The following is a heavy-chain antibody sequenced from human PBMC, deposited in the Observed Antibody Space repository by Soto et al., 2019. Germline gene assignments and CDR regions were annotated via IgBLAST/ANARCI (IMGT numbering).Heavy chain of an antibody. D-gene: IGHD2-2*01. V-gene: IGHV1-58*02. Sequence: SVKVSCKASGFTFTSSAMQWVRQARGRRLEWIGWIVVGSGNTNYAQKFQERVTITRDMSTSTAYMELSSLRSEDTAVYYCAASPAASTRDDAFDIWGQGTMVT. CDR2: IVVGSGNT. CDR3: AASPAASTRDDAFDI. J-gene: IGHJ3*02. CDR1: GFTFTSSA.